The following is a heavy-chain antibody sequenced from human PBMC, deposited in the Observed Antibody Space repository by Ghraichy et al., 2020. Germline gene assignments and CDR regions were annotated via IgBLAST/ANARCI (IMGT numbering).Heavy chain of an antibody. J-gene: IGHJ3*02. V-gene: IGHV3-53*01. Sequence: GGSLRLSCAVAGFTVSTKYMSWVRQAPGKGLEWVSVIYSGGSTFYAESAKGRFTISRDNSKNTLYLEMNSLRAEDTAMYYCARGDEVFDIWGQGTMVTVSS. CDR2: IYSGGST. CDR1: GFTVSTKY. CDR3: ARGDEVFDI.